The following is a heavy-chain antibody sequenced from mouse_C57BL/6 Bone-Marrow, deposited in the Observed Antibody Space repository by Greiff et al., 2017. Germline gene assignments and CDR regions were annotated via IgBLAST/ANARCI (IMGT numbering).Heavy chain of an antibody. V-gene: IGHV5-9-1*02. CDR2: LSSGGDYI. CDR3: TRAGTDWYFDV. CDR1: GFTFSSYA. D-gene: IGHD3-3*01. Sequence: EVKLVESGEGLVKPGGSLKLSCAASGFTFSSYAMSWVRQTPEKRLEWVAYLSSGGDYIYYADTVKGRFTISRDNARNTLYLQMSSLKSEDTAMYYCTRAGTDWYFDVWGTGTTVTVSS. J-gene: IGHJ1*03.